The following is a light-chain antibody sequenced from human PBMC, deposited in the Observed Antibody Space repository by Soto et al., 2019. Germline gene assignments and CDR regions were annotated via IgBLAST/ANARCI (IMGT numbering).Light chain of an antibody. V-gene: IGLV2-8*01. J-gene: IGLJ2*01. CDR3: ISYAGSDNLV. CDR1: SSDVGNYNY. CDR2: AVT. Sequence: QSALTQPPSASGTPGQSVTFSCTGTSSDVGNYNYVSWYQQHPGKAPKLLIYAVTKRPSGVPDRFSGSKSDNTASLTFSGLQAEDEAEYSCISYAGSDNLVVGGGTKLTVL.